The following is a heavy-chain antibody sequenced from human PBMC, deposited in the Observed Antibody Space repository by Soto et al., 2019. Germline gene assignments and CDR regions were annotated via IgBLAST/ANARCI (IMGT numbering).Heavy chain of an antibody. CDR1: GGSVTLTSYY. V-gene: IGHV4-39*01. D-gene: IGHD1-20*01. CDR3: TRRYNWNDYYFDP. Sequence: SETLSLTCSVSGGSVTLTSYYWGWIRQPPGKGLEWIGNVYYSGTSYFNPALKGRVTISVDTSTNQFSLRLTSVTAADTAVYYCTRRYNWNDYYFDPWGQGTLVTVSS. CDR2: VYYSGTS. J-gene: IGHJ5*02.